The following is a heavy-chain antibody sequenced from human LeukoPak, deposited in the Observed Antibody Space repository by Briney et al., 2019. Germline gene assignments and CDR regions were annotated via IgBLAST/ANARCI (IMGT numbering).Heavy chain of an antibody. Sequence: SVKVSCKASGGTFSSYTISWVRQAPGQGLEWMGRIIPILGIANYAQKFQGRVTITADKSTSTAYTELSSLRSEDTAVYYCASSIWVDYYDSSGNNYYYYGMDVWGQGTTVTVSS. CDR3: ASSIWVDYYDSSGNNYYYYGMDV. D-gene: IGHD3-22*01. CDR1: GGTFSSYT. CDR2: IIPILGIA. V-gene: IGHV1-69*02. J-gene: IGHJ6*02.